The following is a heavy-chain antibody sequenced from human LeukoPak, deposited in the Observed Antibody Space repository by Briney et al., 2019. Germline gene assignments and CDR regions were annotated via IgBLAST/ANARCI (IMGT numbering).Heavy chain of an antibody. D-gene: IGHD2-15*01. CDR2: IIPIFGTA. V-gene: IGHV1-69*05. J-gene: IGHJ3*02. CDR3: ARMVVDIVVVVAARRQSVPFDN. Sequence: SVKVSCKAPGGTFSSYAISWVRQAPGQGPEWMGRIIPIFGTANYAQKFRGRVTITTDESTSTAYMELSSLRSEDTAVYYCARMVVDIVVVVAARRQSVPFDNWGQGTMVTVSS. CDR1: GGTFSSYA.